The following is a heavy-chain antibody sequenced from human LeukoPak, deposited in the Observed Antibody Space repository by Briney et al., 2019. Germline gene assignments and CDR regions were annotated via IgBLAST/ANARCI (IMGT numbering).Heavy chain of an antibody. CDR2: ISGSGGST. CDR1: GFTFSSYA. Sequence: GGSLRLSCAASGFTFSSYAMSWVRQAPGKGLEWVSAISGSGGSTYYADSVKGRFTISRDNSKNTLYLQMNSLRAEDTAVYYCAKGEYSRNYYDSSGYLYYFDYWGQGTLVTVSS. CDR3: AKGEYSRNYYDSSGYLYYFDY. J-gene: IGHJ4*02. D-gene: IGHD3-22*01. V-gene: IGHV3-23*01.